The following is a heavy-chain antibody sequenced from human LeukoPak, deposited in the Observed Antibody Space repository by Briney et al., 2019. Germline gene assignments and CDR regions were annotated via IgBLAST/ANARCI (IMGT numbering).Heavy chain of an antibody. J-gene: IGHJ4*02. V-gene: IGHV3-11*04. Sequence: PGGSLRLSCAASGFTFSDYYMSWIRQAPGKGLEWVSYITFSSSIIYYADSVKDRFTISRDNAKNSLYLQMNSLRAEDTAVYYCARDRLHYGEYEKTFDYWGQGTLVSVSS. CDR2: ITFSSSII. CDR1: GFTFSDYY. D-gene: IGHD4-17*01. CDR3: ARDRLHYGEYEKTFDY.